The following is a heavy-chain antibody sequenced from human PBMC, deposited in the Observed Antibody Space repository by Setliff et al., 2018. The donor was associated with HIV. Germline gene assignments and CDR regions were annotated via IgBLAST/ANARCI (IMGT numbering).Heavy chain of an antibody. CDR3: ASRVYYYDSNNFLREEGFDP. Sequence: SETLSLTCTVSGGSASNSRYYWAWIRQPPGKGLEYIGSIHYNEKTYYNPSLKSRVTISIDTSKNQFSLNLTSVTATDTAVYYCASRVYYYDSNNFLREEGFDPWGQGTLVTVSS. CDR2: IHYNEKT. J-gene: IGHJ5*02. D-gene: IGHD3-22*01. V-gene: IGHV4-39*01. CDR1: GGSASNSRYY.